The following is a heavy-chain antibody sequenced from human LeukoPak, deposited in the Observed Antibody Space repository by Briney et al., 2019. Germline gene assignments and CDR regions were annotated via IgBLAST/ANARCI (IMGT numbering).Heavy chain of an antibody. CDR3: ASYYDFWSGYSTH. J-gene: IGHJ4*02. CDR1: GGSFSGYY. Sequence: PSETLSLTCAVYGGSFSGYYWSWIRQPPGKGLEWIGEINHSGSTNYNPSLKSRVTISVDTSKNQFSLKLSSVTAADTAVYYCASYYDFWSGYSTHWGQGTLVTVSS. D-gene: IGHD3-3*01. V-gene: IGHV4-34*01. CDR2: INHSGST.